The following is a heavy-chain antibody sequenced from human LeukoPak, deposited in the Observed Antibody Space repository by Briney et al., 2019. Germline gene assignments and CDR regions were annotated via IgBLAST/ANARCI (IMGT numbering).Heavy chain of an antibody. CDR3: AKDREYHPDY. V-gene: IGHV3-30*02. CDR1: GFTFSSYG. CDR2: IRYDGSNK. Sequence: GGSLRLSCAASGFTFSSYGMHWVRQAPGKGLEWVVFIRYDGSNKYYADSVKGRFTISRDNSKNTLYLQMNSLRAEDTAVYHCAKDREYHPDYWGQGTLVTVSS. J-gene: IGHJ4*02. D-gene: IGHD1-14*01.